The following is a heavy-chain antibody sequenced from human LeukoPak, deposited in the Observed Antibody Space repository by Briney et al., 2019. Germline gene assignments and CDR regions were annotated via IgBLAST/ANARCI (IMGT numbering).Heavy chain of an antibody. Sequence: HSGGSLRLSCAASGFTFSSYWMSWVRQAPGKGLEWVANIKQDGSEKYYVDSVKGRFTISRDNAKNSLYLQMNSLRAEDTAVYYCARVLHKRNYDSGVYYGYWGQGTLVTVSS. CDR2: IKQDGSEK. D-gene: IGHD3-22*01. J-gene: IGHJ4*02. CDR1: GFTFSSYW. CDR3: ARVLHKRNYDSGVYYGY. V-gene: IGHV3-7*04.